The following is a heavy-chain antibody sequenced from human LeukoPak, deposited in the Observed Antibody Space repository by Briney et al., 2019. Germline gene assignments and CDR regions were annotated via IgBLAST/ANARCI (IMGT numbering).Heavy chain of an antibody. CDR1: GFTVSSNY. J-gene: IGHJ4*02. Sequence: PGGSLRLSCAASGFTVSSNYMSWVRQAPGKGLEWVSVIYSGGSTYYADSVKGRFTISRDNSKNTLYLQMNSLRAEDTAVYYCARVKAYDFWSGYFDYWGQGTLVTVSP. V-gene: IGHV3-53*01. CDR2: IYSGGST. D-gene: IGHD3-3*01. CDR3: ARVKAYDFWSGYFDY.